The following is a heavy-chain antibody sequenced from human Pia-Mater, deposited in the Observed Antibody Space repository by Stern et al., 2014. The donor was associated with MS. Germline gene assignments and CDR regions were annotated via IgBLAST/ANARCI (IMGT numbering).Heavy chain of an antibody. CDR2: ISSGGSYI. CDR1: GFTFSSYS. Sequence: LVESGGGLVKPGGSLRLSCAASGFTFSSYSMNWVRQAPGKGLEWVASISSGGSYIYYADSLKGRFTISRDNAKNSLYLQMNSLRAEDTAVYYCARGRGGNYRYYFDHWGQGTLVTVSS. D-gene: IGHD4-23*01. J-gene: IGHJ4*02. V-gene: IGHV3-21*01. CDR3: ARGRGGNYRYYFDH.